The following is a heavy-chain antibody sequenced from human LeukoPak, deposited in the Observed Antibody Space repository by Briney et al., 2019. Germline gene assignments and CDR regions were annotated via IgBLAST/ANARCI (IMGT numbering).Heavy chain of an antibody. V-gene: IGHV3-13*04. CDR3: ARGDCSGGSCSSMDV. Sequence: PGGSLRLSCAASGFTFSTYDMHWVRQPTGKGLEWVSGISSAGGTYYPGSVKGRFTISREDAKNSFYLQMNSLRAGDRAVSYCARGDCSGGSCSSMDVWGQGTTVTVSS. J-gene: IGHJ6*02. D-gene: IGHD2-15*01. CDR1: GFTFSTYD. CDR2: ISSAGGT.